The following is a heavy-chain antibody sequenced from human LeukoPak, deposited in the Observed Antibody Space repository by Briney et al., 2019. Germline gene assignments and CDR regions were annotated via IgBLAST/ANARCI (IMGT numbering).Heavy chain of an antibody. D-gene: IGHD3-22*01. Sequence: PSEILSLTCTVSGGSISSYYWSWIRQPPGKGLEWIGYIYYSGSTNYNPSLKSRVTMSVDTSKNQFSLKLSSVTAADTAVYYCARFSSSAHAFDIWGQGTMVTVSS. CDR3: ARFSSSAHAFDI. J-gene: IGHJ3*02. CDR2: IYYSGST. V-gene: IGHV4-59*12. CDR1: GGSISSYY.